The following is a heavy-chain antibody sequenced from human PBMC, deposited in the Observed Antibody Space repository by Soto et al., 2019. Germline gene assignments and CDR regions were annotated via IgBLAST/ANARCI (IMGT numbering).Heavy chain of an antibody. Sequence: SETLSLTXTVSGGSISSGDYYWSWIRQPPGKGLEWIGYIYYSGSTYYNPSLKSRVTISVDTSKNQFSLKLSSVTAADTAVYYCARDPGYCSGGSCQNWFDPWGQGTLVTVSS. V-gene: IGHV4-30-4*01. CDR3: ARDPGYCSGGSCQNWFDP. CDR2: IYYSGST. D-gene: IGHD2-15*01. J-gene: IGHJ5*02. CDR1: GGSISSGDYY.